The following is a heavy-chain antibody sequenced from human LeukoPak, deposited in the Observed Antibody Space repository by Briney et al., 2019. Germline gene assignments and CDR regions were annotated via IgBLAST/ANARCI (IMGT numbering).Heavy chain of an antibody. Sequence: SQTLSLTCTVSGGSISSGTYYWNWIRQPAGKGLEWIGRIYTSGSTNYNPSLKSRVTISVDTSKNQFSLKLSSVTAADTAVYYCARDNEIAWPTHFLRFFDPWGQGTLVTVSS. CDR2: IYTSGST. CDR3: ARDNEIAWPTHFLRFFDP. V-gene: IGHV4-61*02. CDR1: GGSISSGTYY. D-gene: IGHD2-8*01. J-gene: IGHJ5*02.